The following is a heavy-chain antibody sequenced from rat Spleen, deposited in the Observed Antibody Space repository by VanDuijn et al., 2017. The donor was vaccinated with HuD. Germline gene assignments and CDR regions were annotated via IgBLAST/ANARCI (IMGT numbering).Heavy chain of an antibody. Sequence: EVQLVESGGGLVQPGRSLKLSCAASGFSYNTYYMAWVRQTPKRGLEWVAIISYDGDTTYYRDSVKGRFTISRDNAKNTQYLQMDSLRSEDTATYYCTRGYVMDAWGQGASVTVSS. V-gene: IGHV5-7*01. J-gene: IGHJ4*01. CDR1: GFSYNTYY. CDR3: TRGYVMDA. CDR2: ISYDGDTT.